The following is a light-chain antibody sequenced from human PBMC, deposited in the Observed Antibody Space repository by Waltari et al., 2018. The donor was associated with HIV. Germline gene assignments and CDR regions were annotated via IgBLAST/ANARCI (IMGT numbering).Light chain of an antibody. J-gene: IGLJ1*01. CDR1: STAVGGYNY. CDR3: SSYAGSNNFV. Sequence: QSALTQPPSASGSPGQHVTISCTGTSTAVGGYNYVSWYQQHPGKAPKLMIYEVSKRPSGVPDRFSGSKSGNTASLTVSGLQPEDEADYYCSSYAGSNNFVFGTGTKVTVL. CDR2: EVS. V-gene: IGLV2-8*01.